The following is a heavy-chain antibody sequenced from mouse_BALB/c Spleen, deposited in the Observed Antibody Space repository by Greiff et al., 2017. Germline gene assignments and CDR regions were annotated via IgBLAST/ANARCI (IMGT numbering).Heavy chain of an antibody. CDR3: TTYYRYDVSGY. J-gene: IGHJ2*01. CDR1: GYTFTSYW. V-gene: IGHV1-69*02. CDR2: IYPSDSYT. Sequence: QVQLQQSGAELVRPGASVKLSCKASGYTFTSYWINWVKQRPGQGLEWIGNIYPSDSYTNYNQKFKDKATLTVDKSSSTAYMQLSSPTSEDSAVYYCTTYYRYDVSGYWGQGTTRTVSS. D-gene: IGHD2-14*01.